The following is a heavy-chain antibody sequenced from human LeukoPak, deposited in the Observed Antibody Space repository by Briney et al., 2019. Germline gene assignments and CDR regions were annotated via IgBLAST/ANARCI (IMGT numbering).Heavy chain of an antibody. V-gene: IGHV3-21*01. CDR2: ISSSGSHI. D-gene: IGHD3-3*01. CDR1: GFTFSSYS. CDR3: ARGSRRLLRFLGQSKWFDP. J-gene: IGHJ5*02. Sequence: GGSLRLSCAASGFTFSSYSMNWVRQAPGKGLEWVSSISSSGSHIYYADSVKGRITISRDNAKNSVYLQMNSLRAEDTAVYYCARGSRRLLRFLGQSKWFDPWGQGTLVTVSS.